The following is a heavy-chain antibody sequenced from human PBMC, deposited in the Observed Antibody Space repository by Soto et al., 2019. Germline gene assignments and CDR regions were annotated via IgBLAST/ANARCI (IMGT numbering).Heavy chain of an antibody. Sequence: QVQLQQWGAGLLKPSETLSLTCAVYGGSFSGYYWSWIRQPPGKGLEWIGEINHSGSTNYNPSLKSRVTRSVDTSKNQFSLKLSSVTAADTAVYYCERGVNNGTVTTRLDYWGQVTLVTVSS. J-gene: IGHJ4*02. CDR2: INHSGST. CDR1: GGSFSGYY. CDR3: ERGVNNGTVTTRLDY. D-gene: IGHD4-17*01. V-gene: IGHV4-34*01.